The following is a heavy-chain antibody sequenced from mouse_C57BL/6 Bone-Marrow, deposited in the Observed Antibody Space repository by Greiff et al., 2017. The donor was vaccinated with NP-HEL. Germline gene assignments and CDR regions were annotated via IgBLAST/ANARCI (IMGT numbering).Heavy chain of an antibody. D-gene: IGHD1-1*02. CDR1: GYTFTNYW. Sequence: QVQLQQSGAELVRPGTSVKMSCKASGYTFTNYWIGWAKQRPGHGLEWIGDIYPGGGYTNYNEKFKGKATLTADKSSSTAYMQFSSLTSEDSAIYYCARYGHWYFDVWGTGTTVTVSS. CDR3: ARYGHWYFDV. V-gene: IGHV1-63*01. CDR2: IYPGGGYT. J-gene: IGHJ1*03.